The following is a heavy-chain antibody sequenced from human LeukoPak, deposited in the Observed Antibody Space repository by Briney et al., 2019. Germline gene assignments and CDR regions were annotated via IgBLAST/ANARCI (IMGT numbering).Heavy chain of an antibody. Sequence: SETLSLTCAVYGGSFSGYYWSWIRQPPGKGLEWIGEINHSGSTNYNPSLKSRVTISVDTSKNQFSLKLSSVTAADTAVYYCASLGEAQWELGPFDYWGQGTLVTVSS. CDR1: GGSFSGYY. D-gene: IGHD1-26*01. V-gene: IGHV4-34*01. J-gene: IGHJ4*02. CDR3: ASLGEAQWELGPFDY. CDR2: INHSGST.